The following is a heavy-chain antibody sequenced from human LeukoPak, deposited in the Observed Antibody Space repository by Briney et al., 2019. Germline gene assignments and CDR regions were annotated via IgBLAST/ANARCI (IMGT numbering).Heavy chain of an antibody. J-gene: IGHJ3*02. CDR1: EFAFSSYS. Sequence: PGGSLRLSCAASEFAFSSYSMHWVRQAQGKGLEWVAAISYDGSNKYYAESVNGRFTISRDNSKNTLYLQMNSLRAEDTAVYYCASPTVVPDAFDIWGQGTMVTVSS. CDR3: ASPTVVPDAFDI. CDR2: ISYDGSNK. V-gene: IGHV3-30*01. D-gene: IGHD4-23*01.